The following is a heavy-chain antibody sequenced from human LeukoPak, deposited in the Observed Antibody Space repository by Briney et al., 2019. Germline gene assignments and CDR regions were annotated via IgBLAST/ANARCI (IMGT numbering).Heavy chain of an antibody. CDR3: AKQVAAPGPIDY. CDR2: IKGDGNT. CDR1: GFTFSSYW. J-gene: IGHJ4*02. V-gene: IGHV3-74*01. Sequence: GGSLRLSCAASGFTFSSYWMHWVRQAPGKGLVWVSRIKGDGNTNYADSVKGRFTISRDNAKNTVSLQMNSLRAEDTAVYYCAKQVAAPGPIDYWGQGTLVTVSS. D-gene: IGHD5-12*01.